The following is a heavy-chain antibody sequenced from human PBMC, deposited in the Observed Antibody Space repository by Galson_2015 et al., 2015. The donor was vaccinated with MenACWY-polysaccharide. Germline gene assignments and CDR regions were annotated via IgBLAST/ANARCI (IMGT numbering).Heavy chain of an antibody. CDR1: GFIFSPYD. J-gene: IGHJ4*02. Sequence: SLRLSCAASGFIFSPYDMHWVRQAPGKGLEWVSFIRYDGSNTYYADSVKGRFTVSRDSSKNTLYLQMNSLRAEDTSVYYCARGPYYGDYIGGMDYWGQGTLVTVSS. V-gene: IGHV3-30*02. CDR2: IRYDGSNT. CDR3: ARGPYYGDYIGGMDY. D-gene: IGHD4-17*01.